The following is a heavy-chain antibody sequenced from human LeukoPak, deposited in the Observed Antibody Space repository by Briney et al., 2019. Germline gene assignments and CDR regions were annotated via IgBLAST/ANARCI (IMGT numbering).Heavy chain of an antibody. V-gene: IGHV4-34*01. J-gene: IGHJ6*03. CDR1: GGSINNYY. D-gene: IGHD2-2*02. CDR3: ARGGCSSTSCYSSYYYYYYMDV. CDR2: VNHSGST. Sequence: SETLSLTCTVSGGSINNYYWSWIRQPPGKGLEWIGEVNHSGSTNYNPSLKSRVTISVDTSKNQFSLKLSSVTAADTAVYYCARGGCSSTSCYSSYYYYYYMDVWGKGTTVTVSS.